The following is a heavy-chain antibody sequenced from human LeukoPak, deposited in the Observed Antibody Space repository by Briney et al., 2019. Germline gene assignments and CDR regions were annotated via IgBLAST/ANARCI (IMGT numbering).Heavy chain of an antibody. V-gene: IGHV7-4-1*02. CDR1: GGTFSSYA. J-gene: IGHJ4*02. CDR2: INTNTGNP. D-gene: IGHD6-19*01. CDR3: ARGRGAVAGTGNTYYFDY. Sequence: GASVKVSCKASGGTFSSYAMNWVRQAPGQGLEWMGWINTNTGNPTYAQGFAGRFVFSLDTSVSTAYLQTSSLKAEDTAVYYCARGRGAVAGTGNTYYFDYWGQGTLATVSS.